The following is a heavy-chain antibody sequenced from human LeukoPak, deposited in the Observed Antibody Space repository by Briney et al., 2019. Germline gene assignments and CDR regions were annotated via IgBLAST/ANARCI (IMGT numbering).Heavy chain of an antibody. V-gene: IGHV4-61*02. CDR3: AKITPGDYARERFNWFDP. D-gene: IGHD4-17*01. CDR1: RGSISSGTHY. J-gene: IGHJ5*02. Sequence: SETLSLTCSVSRGSISSGTHYWNWIRQPAGKGLEWMGRIDTSGSTNYNPSLKSRVTMSIDTSKNHFSLKLSSVTAADTAVYYCAKITPGDYARERFNWFDPWGQGTLVTVSS. CDR2: IDTSGST.